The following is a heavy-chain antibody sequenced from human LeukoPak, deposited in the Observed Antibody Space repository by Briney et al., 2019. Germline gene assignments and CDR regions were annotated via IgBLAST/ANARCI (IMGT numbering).Heavy chain of an antibody. CDR1: GFTFSSYW. Sequence: PGGSLRLSCAASGFTFSSYWMHWVRQAPGKGLVWVSRINSDGSSTTYADSVKGRFTISRDNAKNTLYLQMHSLRAEDTAVYYCARWETTVTTLDYWGQGTLVTVSS. V-gene: IGHV3-74*01. J-gene: IGHJ4*02. D-gene: IGHD4-17*01. CDR3: ARWETTVTTLDY. CDR2: INSDGSST.